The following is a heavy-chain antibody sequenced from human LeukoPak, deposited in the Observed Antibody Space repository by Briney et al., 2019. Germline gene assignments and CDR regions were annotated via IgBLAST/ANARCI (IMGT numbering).Heavy chain of an antibody. CDR3: AELGITMIGGV. CDR1: GFTFSSYG. D-gene: IGHD3-10*02. V-gene: IGHV3-48*04. Sequence: AGGSLRLSCAASGFTFSSYGMNWVRQAPGKGLEWVPYISSSGSTIYYADSVKGRFTISRDNAKNSLYLQMNSLRAEDTAVYYCAELGITMIGGVWGKGTTVTISS. CDR2: ISSSGSTI. J-gene: IGHJ6*04.